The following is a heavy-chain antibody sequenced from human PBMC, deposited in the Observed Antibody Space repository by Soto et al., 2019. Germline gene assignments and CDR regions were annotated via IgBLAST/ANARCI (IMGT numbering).Heavy chain of an antibody. D-gene: IGHD6-19*01. Sequence: AGGSLRLSCAASGFTFDDYAMHWVRQAPGKGLEWVSGISWNSGSIGYADSVKGRFTISRDNAKNSLYLQMNSLRAEDTALYYCAKDNRIAVAGGQFDYWGQGTLVTVSS. J-gene: IGHJ4*02. V-gene: IGHV3-9*01. CDR1: GFTFDDYA. CDR2: ISWNSGSI. CDR3: AKDNRIAVAGGQFDY.